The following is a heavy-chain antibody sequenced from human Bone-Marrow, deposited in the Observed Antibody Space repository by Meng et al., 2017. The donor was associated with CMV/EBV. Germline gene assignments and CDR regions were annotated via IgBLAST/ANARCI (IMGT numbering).Heavy chain of an antibody. V-gene: IGHV5-51*01. CDR3: AILSREQLAGGGMGKYD. CDR2: IYPGDSDT. J-gene: IGHJ6*02. D-gene: IGHD6-6*01. CDR1: GYSFTSYW. Sequence: GESLKISCKGSGYSFTSYWIGWVRQMPGKGLEWMGIIYPGDSDTRYSPSFQGQVTISADKSISTAYLQWSSLKASDTAMYYCAILSREQLAGGGMGKYDWGQGTTVTVSS.